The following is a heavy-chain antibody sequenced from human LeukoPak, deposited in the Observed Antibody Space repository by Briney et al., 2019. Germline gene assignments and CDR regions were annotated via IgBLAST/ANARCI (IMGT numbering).Heavy chain of an antibody. CDR3: AREIGGYCSSTSCARDSFDI. Sequence: GGSLRLSCAASGFTFSSYAMHWVRQAPGKGLEWVAVISYDGSNKYYADSVKGRFTISRDNSKNTLYLQMNSLRAEDTAVYYCAREIGGYCSSTSCARDSFDIWGQGTMVTVSS. J-gene: IGHJ3*02. CDR1: GFTFSSYA. CDR2: ISYDGSNK. D-gene: IGHD2-2*01. V-gene: IGHV3-30-3*01.